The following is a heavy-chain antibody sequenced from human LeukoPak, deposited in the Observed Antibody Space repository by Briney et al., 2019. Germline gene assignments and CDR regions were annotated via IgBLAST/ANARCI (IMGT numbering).Heavy chain of an antibody. D-gene: IGHD4-17*01. CDR3: ARGHRYGDGLARGFGSYMDV. CDR1: GYTFTSYD. Sequence: ASVKVSFKASGYTFTSYDINWVRQATGQGLEWMGWMNPNSGNTGYAQKFQGRVTITRNTSISTAYMELSSLRSEDTPVYYCARGHRYGDGLARGFGSYMDVWCNGTAVTISS. CDR2: MNPNSGNT. V-gene: IGHV1-8*03. J-gene: IGHJ6*03.